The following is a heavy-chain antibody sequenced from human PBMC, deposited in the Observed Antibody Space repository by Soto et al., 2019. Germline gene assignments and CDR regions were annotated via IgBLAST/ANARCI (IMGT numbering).Heavy chain of an antibody. CDR2: IYPGDSDT. Sequence: GESLKISCKGSGYSFTSYWIDWVRQMPGKGLEWMGIIYPGDSDTRYNPSFQGQVTISADKSISTAYLQWNSLKASDTAMYYCARRGEDYDSSRYLPYYDMDVWGQGTTVTVSS. CDR1: GYSFTSYW. D-gene: IGHD3-22*01. V-gene: IGHV5-51*01. CDR3: ARRGEDYDSSRYLPYYDMDV. J-gene: IGHJ6*02.